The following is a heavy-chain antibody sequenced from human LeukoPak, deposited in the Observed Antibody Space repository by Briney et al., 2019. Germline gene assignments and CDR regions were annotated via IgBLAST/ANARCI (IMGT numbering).Heavy chain of an antibody. J-gene: IGHJ6*03. V-gene: IGHV4-39*07. D-gene: IGHD2-21*02. Sequence: SETLSLTCTVSGGSISSSSYYWGWIRQPPGKGLEWIGEINHSGSTNYNPSLKSRVTISVDTSKNQFSLKLSSVTAADTAVYYCARETRGDYYRWVYYYYMDVWGKGTTVTVSS. CDR2: INHSGST. CDR1: GGSISSSSYY. CDR3: ARETRGDYYRWVYYYYMDV.